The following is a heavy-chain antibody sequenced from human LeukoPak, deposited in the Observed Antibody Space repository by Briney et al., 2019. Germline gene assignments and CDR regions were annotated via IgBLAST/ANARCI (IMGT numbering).Heavy chain of an antibody. CDR2: INPTGGGT. Sequence: ASVKVSCKASGYSFTAYYIHWVRQATGQGLEWMGWINPTGGGTKYEEKFQGRVIMTSDTTLSTAYMELGRLSSDDTATYFCSRGSSLTAVGGGNWFDPWGQGTLVTVSS. CDR1: GYSFTAYY. V-gene: IGHV1-2*02. CDR3: SRGSSLTAVGGGNWFDP. J-gene: IGHJ5*02. D-gene: IGHD6-13*01.